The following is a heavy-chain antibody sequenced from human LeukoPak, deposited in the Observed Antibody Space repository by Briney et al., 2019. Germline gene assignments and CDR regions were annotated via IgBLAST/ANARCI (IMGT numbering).Heavy chain of an antibody. Sequence: QPGGSLRLSCAASGFTFSSYWMHRVRQAPGKGLVWVSRINSDGSSTSYADSVKGRFTISRDNAKNTLYLQMNSLRAEDTAVYYCARGPLGFGDPIDYWGQGTLVTVSS. V-gene: IGHV3-74*01. CDR1: GFTFSSYW. J-gene: IGHJ4*02. CDR3: ARGPLGFGDPIDY. D-gene: IGHD3-10*01. CDR2: INSDGSST.